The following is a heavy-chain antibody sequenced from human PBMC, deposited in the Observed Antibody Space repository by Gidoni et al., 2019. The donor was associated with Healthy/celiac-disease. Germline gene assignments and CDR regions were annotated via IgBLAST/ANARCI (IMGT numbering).Heavy chain of an antibody. CDR1: GFTFSSYA. CDR3: ARHGGYSSSWYGGRYYYYYMDV. J-gene: IGHJ6*03. Sequence: EVQLLESGGGLVQPGGSLRLSCAASGFTFSSYAMSWVRQAPGTGLEWFSAISGSGGSTYYADSVKGRFTISRDNSKNTLYLQMNSLRAEDTAVYYCARHGGYSSSWYGGRYYYYYMDVWGKGTTVTVSS. D-gene: IGHD6-13*01. V-gene: IGHV3-23*01. CDR2: ISGSGGST.